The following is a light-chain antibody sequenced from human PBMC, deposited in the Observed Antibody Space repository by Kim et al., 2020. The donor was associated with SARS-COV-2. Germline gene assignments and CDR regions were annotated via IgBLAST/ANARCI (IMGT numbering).Light chain of an antibody. J-gene: IGKJ1*01. Sequence: EIVLTQSPGTLSLSPGERATLSCRASLSVSDVYLAWYQQKPGQPPRLLMSDASNRAAGIPDRFSVSGSGTDFTLTISGVETEDSAVYYCQQYDTLPWTFGRGTKVDIK. V-gene: IGKV3-20*01. CDR2: DAS. CDR1: LSVSDVY. CDR3: QQYDTLPWT.